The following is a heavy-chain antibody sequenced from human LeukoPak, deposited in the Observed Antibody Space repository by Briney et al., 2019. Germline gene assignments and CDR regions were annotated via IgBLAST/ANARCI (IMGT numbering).Heavy chain of an antibody. CDR1: GFTFSSYA. Sequence: GALRLSCAASGFTFSSYAMSWVRQAPGKGLEWVSAISGSGGSTYYADSVKGRFTISRDNSKNTLYLQMSSLRAEDTAVYYCAKDTVGGLSVEAFDIWGQGTMVTVSS. D-gene: IGHD3-16*02. CDR3: AKDTVGGLSVEAFDI. V-gene: IGHV3-23*01. CDR2: ISGSGGST. J-gene: IGHJ3*02.